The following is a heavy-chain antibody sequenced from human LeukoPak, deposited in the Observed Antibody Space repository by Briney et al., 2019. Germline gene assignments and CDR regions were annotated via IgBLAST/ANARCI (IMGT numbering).Heavy chain of an antibody. V-gene: IGHV3-23*01. CDR3: ANFQFRDY. CDR2: ISDSGGST. J-gene: IGHJ4*02. CDR1: GFTFSSYA. Sequence: GGSLRLSCAASGFTFSSYAMTWVRQAPGKGLEWVSGISDSGGSTYYADSVKGRFTISRDNSKNTVYLQMNSLRSDDTARYYCANFQFRDYWGQGTVVTVSS.